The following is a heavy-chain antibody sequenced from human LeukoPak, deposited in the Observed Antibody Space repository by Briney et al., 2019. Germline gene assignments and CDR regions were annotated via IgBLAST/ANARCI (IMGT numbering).Heavy chain of an antibody. CDR2: ISSGGSTT. CDR3: GRIAINANNGMDV. D-gene: IGHD1/OR15-1a*01. J-gene: IGHJ6*02. Sequence: GGSLRLSCAASGFIFSNYAMSWVRQAPGKGLEWVSGISSGGSTTYYADSVKGRFIISRDNSKNTLYLQMNSLRTEDTAVYYCGRIAINANNGMDVWGQGTTVTVSS. CDR1: GFIFSNYA. V-gene: IGHV3-23*01.